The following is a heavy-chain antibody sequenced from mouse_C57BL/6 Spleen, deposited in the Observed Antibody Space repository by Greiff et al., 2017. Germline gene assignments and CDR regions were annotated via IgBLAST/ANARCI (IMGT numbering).Heavy chain of an antibody. CDR3: ARSNWDGGAMDY. J-gene: IGHJ4*01. Sequence: EVQLVESGGGLVKPGGSLKLSCAASGFTFRDYGMHWVRQAPEKGLEWVAYISSGSSTIYYADTVKGRFTISRDNAKNTLFLQMTSLRSEDTAMYYCARSNWDGGAMDYWGQGTSVTVSS. D-gene: IGHD4-1*01. V-gene: IGHV5-17*01. CDR2: ISSGSSTI. CDR1: GFTFRDYG.